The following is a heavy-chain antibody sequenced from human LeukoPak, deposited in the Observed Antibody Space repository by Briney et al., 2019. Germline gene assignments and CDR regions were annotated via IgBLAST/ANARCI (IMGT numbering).Heavy chain of an antibody. V-gene: IGHV4-31*03. Sequence: SETLSLTCTVSGGSISSGGYHWSWIRQHPGKGLEWIGYTHYSGSTYYNPSLKSRVTISLDTSKNQYSLKLSSVTAADTAVYHCARGHDSSGHPLDYWGQGTLVTVSS. CDR2: THYSGST. J-gene: IGHJ4*02. CDR3: ARGHDSSGHPLDY. CDR1: GGSISSGGYH. D-gene: IGHD3-22*01.